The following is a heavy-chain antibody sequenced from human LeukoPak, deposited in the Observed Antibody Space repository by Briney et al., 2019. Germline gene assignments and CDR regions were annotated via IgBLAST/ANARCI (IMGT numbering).Heavy chain of an antibody. CDR3: ARHVGYYDTTGNFRDY. V-gene: IGHV4-39*01. J-gene: IGHJ4*02. CDR1: GGSVSSGSYY. CDR2: MYYTGST. Sequence: SETLSLTCTVSGGSVSSGSYYWGWIRQPPGKGLEWIGSMYYTGSTYYNPSLKSRVTISVDTSKNQFSLKLSSVTAADTAVYYCARHVGYYDTTGNFRDYWGQGTLVTVSS. D-gene: IGHD3-22*01.